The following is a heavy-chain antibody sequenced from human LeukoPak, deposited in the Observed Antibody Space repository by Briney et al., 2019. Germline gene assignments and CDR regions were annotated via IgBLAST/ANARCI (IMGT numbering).Heavy chain of an antibody. Sequence: GGSLRLSCAASGFTFSSYSMNWVRQAPGKGLEWVANIKQDGSAKYYVDSVKGRFTISRDNAKNSLYLLMNSLTAEDTAVYYCARNDFWSTCRVTAYDCWGQGTLVTVSS. CDR2: IKQDGSAK. CDR1: GFTFSSYS. V-gene: IGHV3-7*01. CDR3: ARNDFWSTCRVTAYDC. D-gene: IGHD3-3*01. J-gene: IGHJ4*02.